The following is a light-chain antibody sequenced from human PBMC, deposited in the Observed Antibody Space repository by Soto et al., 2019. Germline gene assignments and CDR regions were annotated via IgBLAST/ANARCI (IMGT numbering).Light chain of an antibody. CDR3: CSYTTSSTYV. V-gene: IGLV2-14*03. CDR2: DVN. CDR1: SSDVGGYNY. Sequence: QSALTQPASVSGSPGQSIAISCTGTSSDVGGYNYVSWYQQHPGKAPQLMIYDVNNRPSGVSNRFSGSKSGNTASLTISGLQAEDEADYYCCSYTTSSTYVFGTGTKVTVL. J-gene: IGLJ1*01.